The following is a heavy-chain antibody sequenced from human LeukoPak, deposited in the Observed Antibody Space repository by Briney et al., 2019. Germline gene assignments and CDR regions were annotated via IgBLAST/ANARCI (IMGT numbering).Heavy chain of an antibody. J-gene: IGHJ4*02. D-gene: IGHD3-16*02. CDR3: ARVMITFGGVIVFFDY. Sequence: KPSETLSLTCTVSGGSISSSSYYWGWIRQPPGKGLAWIGSIYYSGSTYYNPSLKSRVTISVDTSKNQFSLKLSSVTAADTAVYYCARVMITFGGVIVFFDYWGQGTLVTVSS. V-gene: IGHV4-39*01. CDR2: IYYSGST. CDR1: GGSISSSSYY.